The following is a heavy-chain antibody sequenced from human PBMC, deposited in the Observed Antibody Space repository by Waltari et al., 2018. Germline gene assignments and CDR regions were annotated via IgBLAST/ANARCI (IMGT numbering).Heavy chain of an antibody. V-gene: IGHV3-73*01. J-gene: IGHJ4*02. CDR2: IRTRTNNYAT. CDR1: GFIFSDSA. CDR3: SRHDPLDY. Sequence: EEQMVESGGDLVQPGGSLKLSCAASGFIFSDSAIHWVRQAPGKGLGWVGRIRTRTNNYATAYGGSVKGRFTISRDDSRNVAYLQMNSRKTEDTALYYCSRHDPLDYWGQGTLVTVSS.